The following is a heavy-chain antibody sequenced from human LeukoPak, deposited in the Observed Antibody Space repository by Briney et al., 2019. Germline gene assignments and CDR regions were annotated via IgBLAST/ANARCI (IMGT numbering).Heavy chain of an antibody. J-gene: IGHJ4*02. CDR2: IYRNADGGTT. Sequence: GGSLRLSCAASGFTFSNAWMTWVRQAPGRGLEWVGRIYRNADGGTTDYAAPVKGRFTISRDDSKNTLYLQMNSLKTEDTAVYYCTTSDLPLDYWGQGTLVTVSS. CDR3: TTSDLPLDY. V-gene: IGHV3-15*01. CDR1: GFTFSNAW. D-gene: IGHD2-21*02.